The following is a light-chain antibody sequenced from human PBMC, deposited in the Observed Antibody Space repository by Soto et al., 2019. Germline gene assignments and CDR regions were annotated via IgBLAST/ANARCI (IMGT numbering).Light chain of an antibody. CDR2: WAS. J-gene: IGKJ4*01. CDR3: QQSYSTPPLT. Sequence: DIVMTQSPDSLAVSLGERATINCKSSQSVLYSSNNKNYLAWYQQKPGQPPKLLIYWASTRESGVPDRFSGSGSGTDFTLTIGSLQAEDVAVYYCQQSYSTPPLTFGGGTKVEIK. V-gene: IGKV4-1*01. CDR1: QSVLYSSNNKNY.